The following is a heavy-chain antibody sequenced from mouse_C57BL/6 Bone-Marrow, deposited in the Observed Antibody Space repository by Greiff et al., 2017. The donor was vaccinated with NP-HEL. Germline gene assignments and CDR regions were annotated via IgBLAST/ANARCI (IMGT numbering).Heavy chain of an antibody. CDR2: IYPGGGYT. D-gene: IGHD2-1*01. CDR3: ASHYGNYWFAY. CDR1: GYTFTNYW. J-gene: IGHJ3*01. V-gene: IGHV1-63*01. Sequence: VQLQQSGAELVRPGTSVKMSCKASGYTFTNYWIGWAKQRPGHGLEWIGDIYPGGGYTNYNEKFKGKATLTADKSSRTAYMQFSSLTSEDSAIYYCASHYGNYWFAYWGQGTLVTVSA.